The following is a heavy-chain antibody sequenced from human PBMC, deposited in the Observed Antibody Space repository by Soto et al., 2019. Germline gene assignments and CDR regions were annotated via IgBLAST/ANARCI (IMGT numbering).Heavy chain of an antibody. CDR2: ISYDGSNK. CDR1: GFTFSSYA. Sequence: QVQLVESGGGVVQPGRSLRLSCAASGFTFSSYAMHWVRQAPGKGLEWVAVISYDGSNKYYADSVKGRFTISRDNSKNTLYLQMNSLRAEDTAVYYCARDRRYEWGQGTLVTVSS. V-gene: IGHV3-30-3*01. D-gene: IGHD1-20*01. CDR3: ARDRRYE. J-gene: IGHJ4*02.